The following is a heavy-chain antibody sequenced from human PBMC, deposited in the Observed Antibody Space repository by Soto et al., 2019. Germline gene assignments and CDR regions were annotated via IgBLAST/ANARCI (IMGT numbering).Heavy chain of an antibody. CDR1: GFTFSSYA. Sequence: GGSLRLSCAASGFTFSSYAMSWVRQAPGKGLEWVSAISGSGGSTYYADSVKGRFTISRDNSKSTLNLQMNSLRAEDTAVFYCAKSIGPILAYFDYWGQGTLVTVSS. CDR3: AKSIGPILAYFDY. J-gene: IGHJ4*02. CDR2: ISGSGGST. D-gene: IGHD3-3*02. V-gene: IGHV3-23*01.